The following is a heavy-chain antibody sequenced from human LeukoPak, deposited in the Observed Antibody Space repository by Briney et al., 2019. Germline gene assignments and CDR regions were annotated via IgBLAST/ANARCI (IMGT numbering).Heavy chain of an antibody. CDR3: ARGSYWGSYDY. V-gene: IGHV4-34*01. D-gene: IGHD3-16*01. CDR1: GGFFSGYY. CDR2: INHSGST. J-gene: IGHJ4*02. Sequence: SETLSLTCAVYGGFFSGYYWSWLRQPPGKGREWIGEINHSGSTNYNTSLKSRVTISVDTSQNKFSLKLTSVAAADPAGTYRARGSYWGSYDYWGQGTLVTVSS.